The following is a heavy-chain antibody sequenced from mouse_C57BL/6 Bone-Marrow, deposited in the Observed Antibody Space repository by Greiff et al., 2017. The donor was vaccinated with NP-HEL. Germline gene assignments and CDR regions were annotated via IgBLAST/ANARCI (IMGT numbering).Heavy chain of an antibody. V-gene: IGHV1-50*01. Sequence: VQLQQSGAELVKPGASVKLSCKASGYTFTSYWMQWVKQRPGQGLEWIGEIDPSDSYTNYNQKFKGKATLTVDTSSSTAYMQLSSLTSEDSAVYYCARGIYYGSSYGYFDVWGTGTTVTVSS. CDR1: GYTFTSYW. D-gene: IGHD1-1*01. J-gene: IGHJ1*03. CDR3: ARGIYYGSSYGYFDV. CDR2: IDPSDSYT.